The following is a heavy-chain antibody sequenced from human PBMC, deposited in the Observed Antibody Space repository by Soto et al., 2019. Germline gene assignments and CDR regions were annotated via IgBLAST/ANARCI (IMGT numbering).Heavy chain of an antibody. CDR3: ARSGSSYYDTSGNLILDS. CDR1: GYTFTSHA. V-gene: IGHV1-3*01. CDR2: INAELGQT. Sequence: GASVKVSCKASGYTFTSHAVHWVRQAPGQRPEWLGWINAELGQTKYSQRFQDRVTITRETSASTAYMQLLNLRSEDSAVYYCARSGSSYYDTSGNLILDSWGQGNLVTVYS. D-gene: IGHD3-16*01. J-gene: IGHJ5*01.